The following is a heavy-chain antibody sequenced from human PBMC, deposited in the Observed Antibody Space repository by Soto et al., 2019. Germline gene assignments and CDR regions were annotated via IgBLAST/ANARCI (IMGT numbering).Heavy chain of an antibody. V-gene: IGHV4-31*03. CDR3: ARGRGHNYDVPFDP. CDR2: IYYSGST. J-gene: IGHJ5*02. Sequence: QVQPQESGPGLVKPSQTLSLTCTVSGGSISSGGYYWSWIRQHPGRGVEWIGYIYYSGSTYYNPSLKSRVTISVDTSKNQFSLKLSSVTAANSAVYYCARGRGHNYDVPFDPWGQGNLVTVSS. D-gene: IGHD3-3*01. CDR1: GGSISSGGYY.